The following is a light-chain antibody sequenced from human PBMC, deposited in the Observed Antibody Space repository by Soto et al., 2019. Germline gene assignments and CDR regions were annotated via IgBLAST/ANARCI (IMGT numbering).Light chain of an antibody. CDR2: GNS. CDR1: SSNIGAGYD. CDR3: QSYDSSRGGWV. J-gene: IGLJ7*01. V-gene: IGLV1-40*01. Sequence: QSVLTQPPSVSGAPGQRVTISCTGSSSNIGAGYDVHWYQQLPGTAPKLLIYGNSNRPSGVPDRFSGSKSGTSASLAITGLQADDEADYYCQSYDSSRGGWVFGGGTQLTVL.